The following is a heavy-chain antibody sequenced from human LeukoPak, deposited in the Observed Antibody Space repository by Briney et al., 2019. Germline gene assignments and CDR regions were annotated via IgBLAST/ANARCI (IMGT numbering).Heavy chain of an antibody. Sequence: GESLKISCKGSGYIFTSYWIGWVRQLPGKDLEWMGIIYPGDSDTRYSPSFQGQVTISADKSISTAYLQWSSLKASDTAMYYCARLEAAAGHFDYWGQGTLVTVSS. CDR3: ARLEAAAGHFDY. J-gene: IGHJ4*02. D-gene: IGHD6-13*01. CDR2: IYPGDSDT. V-gene: IGHV5-51*01. CDR1: GYIFTSYW.